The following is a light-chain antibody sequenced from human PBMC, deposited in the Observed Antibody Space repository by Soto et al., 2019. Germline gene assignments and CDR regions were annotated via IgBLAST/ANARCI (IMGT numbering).Light chain of an antibody. Sequence: QSVLAQPPSASGSPGQSVTISCTGTSSDLGASNYVSWYPQHPGKAPKLMISELTKRPSGVPGRFSGSKSGTTASPTVSGLQADDEADYFCSSDSLSNDNVVFGGGTQLTVL. CDR3: SSDSLSNDNVV. J-gene: IGLJ7*01. V-gene: IGLV2-8*01. CDR2: ELT. CDR1: SSDLGASNY.